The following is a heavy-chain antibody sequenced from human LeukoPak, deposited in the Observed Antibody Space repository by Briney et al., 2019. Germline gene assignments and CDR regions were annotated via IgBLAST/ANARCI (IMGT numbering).Heavy chain of an antibody. CDR2: IKSKTDGGTT. Sequence: RAGGSLRLSCAASGFTFSNAWMSWVRQAPGKGLEWVGRIKSKTDGGTTDYAAPVKGRFTISRDDSKNTLYLQMNSLKTEDTAVYYCTTVSGRAIWFGEFPSIDYWGQGTLVTVSS. J-gene: IGHJ4*02. CDR3: TTVSGRAIWFGEFPSIDY. D-gene: IGHD3-10*01. V-gene: IGHV3-15*01. CDR1: GFTFSNAW.